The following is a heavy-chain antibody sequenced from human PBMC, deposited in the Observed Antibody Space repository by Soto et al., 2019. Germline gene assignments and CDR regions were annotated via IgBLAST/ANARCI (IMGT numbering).Heavy chain of an antibody. Sequence: GESLKISCKGSGYSFTSYWIGWVRQMPGKGLEWMGIIYPGDSDTRYSPSFQGQVTISADKSISTAYLQWSSLKASDTAMYYCALFTVRGGSSGYYFDYWGQGTLVTVSS. J-gene: IGHJ4*02. D-gene: IGHD2-15*01. V-gene: IGHV5-51*01. CDR2: IYPGDSDT. CDR1: GYSFTSYW. CDR3: ALFTVRGGSSGYYFDY.